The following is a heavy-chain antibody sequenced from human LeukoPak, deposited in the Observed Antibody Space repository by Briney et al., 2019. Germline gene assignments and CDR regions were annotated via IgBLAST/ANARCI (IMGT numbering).Heavy chain of an antibody. CDR3: ARGGRVVVVAATPRAFDP. D-gene: IGHD2-15*01. CDR2: INHSGST. Sequence: PSETLSLTCAVYGGSFGGYYWSWIRQPPGKGLEWIGEINHSGSTNYNPSLKSRVTISVDTSKNQFSLKLSSVTAADTAVYYCARGGRVVVVAATPRAFDPWGQGTLVTVSS. CDR1: GGSFGGYY. J-gene: IGHJ5*02. V-gene: IGHV4-34*01.